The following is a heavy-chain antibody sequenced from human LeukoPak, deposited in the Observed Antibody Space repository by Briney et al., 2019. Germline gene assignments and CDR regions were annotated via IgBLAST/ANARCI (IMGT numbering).Heavy chain of an antibody. J-gene: IGHJ4*02. CDR1: GYTFTGYY. CDR2: INPNSGGT. D-gene: IGHD6-6*01. V-gene: IGHV1-2*06. Sequence: VASVMVSCKASGYTFTGYYMHWVRQAPGQGLEWMGRINPNSGGTNYAQKFQGRVTMTRDTSISTAYMELSRLRSDDTAVYYCARDLPRYSSSSPADYWGQGTLVTVSS. CDR3: ARDLPRYSSSSPADY.